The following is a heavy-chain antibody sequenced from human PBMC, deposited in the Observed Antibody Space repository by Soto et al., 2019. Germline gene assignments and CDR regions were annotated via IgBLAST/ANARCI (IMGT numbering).Heavy chain of an antibody. CDR3: ARGTVTAIDAFDI. Sequence: QVQLVQSGAEVKKPGASVKVSCKASGYTFTSYYMHWVRQAPGQGLECMGIINPSGGSTSYAQKFQGRVTMARDTSTSTVYMELSSLRSEDRAVYYCARGTVTAIDAFDIWVQGTMVTVSS. CDR1: GYTFTSYY. V-gene: IGHV1-46*03. CDR2: INPSGGST. D-gene: IGHD2-21*02. J-gene: IGHJ3*02.